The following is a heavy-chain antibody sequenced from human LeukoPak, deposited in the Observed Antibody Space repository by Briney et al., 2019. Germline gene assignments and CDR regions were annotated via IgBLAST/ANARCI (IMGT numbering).Heavy chain of an antibody. CDR1: GFSFSAYG. CDR3: AREQYSSVPDY. CDR2: ISSSSSYI. V-gene: IGHV3-21*01. J-gene: IGHJ4*02. Sequence: GGSLRLSCAASGFSFSAYGMNWVRQAPGKGLEWVSSISSSSSYIYYADSVKGRFTISRDNAKNSLYLQMNSLRAEDTAVYYCAREQYSSVPDYWGQGTLVTVSS. D-gene: IGHD6-19*01.